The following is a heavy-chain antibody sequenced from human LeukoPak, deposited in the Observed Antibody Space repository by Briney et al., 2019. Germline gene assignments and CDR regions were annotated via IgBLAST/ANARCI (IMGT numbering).Heavy chain of an antibody. J-gene: IGHJ4*02. D-gene: IGHD6-19*01. CDR2: INHSGST. CDR1: GGSFSGYY. CDR3: KGSGWYADY. Sequence: SETLSLTCAVYGGSFSGYYWSWIRQPPGKGLEWIGEINHSGSTNYNPSLKSRVTISVDTSKNQFSLKLSSVTAADTAVYYCKGSGWYADYWGQGTLVTVSS. V-gene: IGHV4-34*01.